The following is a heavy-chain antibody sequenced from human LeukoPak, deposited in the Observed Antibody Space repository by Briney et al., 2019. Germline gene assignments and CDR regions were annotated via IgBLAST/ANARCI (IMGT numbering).Heavy chain of an antibody. CDR3: ARASQEVEYSSSWYDYYYYGMDV. V-gene: IGHV4-31*03. D-gene: IGHD6-13*01. Sequence: SETLSLTCTVSGGSISSGGYYWSWIRQHPGKGLEWIGYIYYSGSTYYNPSLKSRVTISVDTSKNQFSLKLSSVTAADTAVYYCARASQEVEYSSSWYDYYYYGMDVWGQGTTVTVSS. CDR2: IYYSGST. CDR1: GGSISSGGYY. J-gene: IGHJ6*02.